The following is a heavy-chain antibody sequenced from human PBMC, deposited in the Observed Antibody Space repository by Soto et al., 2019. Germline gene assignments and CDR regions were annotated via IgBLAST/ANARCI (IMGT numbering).Heavy chain of an antibody. V-gene: IGHV4-31*03. CDR3: ARARCSSHYYIDN. Sequence: TSETLSLTCSVSGGSITTGGYYWSWIRQHPGKGLEWIGYIYYSGNTYYNPSLKSRVTISLDTSKNQFSLKLSSVTAADTAVYYCARARCSSHYYIDNWGQGTLVTVSS. CDR2: IYYSGNT. CDR1: GGSITTGGYY. D-gene: IGHD6-19*01. J-gene: IGHJ4*02.